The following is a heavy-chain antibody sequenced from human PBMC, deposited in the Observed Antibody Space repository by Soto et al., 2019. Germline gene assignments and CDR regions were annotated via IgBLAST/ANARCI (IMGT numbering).Heavy chain of an antibody. Sequence: ASVKVSCKASGYTFTSYYMHWVRQAPGQGLEWMGIINPSGGSTSYAQKFQGRVTITADESTSTAYMELSSLRSEDTAVYYCAVEEEQSPNWFDPWGQGTLVTVSS. J-gene: IGHJ5*02. V-gene: IGHV1-46*01. CDR1: GYTFTSYY. D-gene: IGHD1-1*01. CDR3: AVEEEQSPNWFDP. CDR2: INPSGGST.